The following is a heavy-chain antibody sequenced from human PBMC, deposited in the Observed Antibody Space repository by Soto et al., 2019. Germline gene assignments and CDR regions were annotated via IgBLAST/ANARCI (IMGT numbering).Heavy chain of an antibody. CDR2: ITISGNYI. CDR3: AKGGVLRTNFRWFDL. CDR1: GFAFQTYT. V-gene: IGHV3-21*01. Sequence: EGQLVESGGGLVKPGGSLRLSCAASGFAFQTYTMDWLRQPPGKGLEWVSSITISGNYIYYADSVKGRFTISRDNGRNSVYLQMNSLRAEDTAVYYCAKGGVLRTNFRWFDLWGQGTLVTVSS. J-gene: IGHJ5*02. D-gene: IGHD3-10*01.